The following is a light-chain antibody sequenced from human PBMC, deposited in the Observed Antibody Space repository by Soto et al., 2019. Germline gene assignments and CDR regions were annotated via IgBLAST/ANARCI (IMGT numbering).Light chain of an antibody. CDR2: DVT. V-gene: IGLV2-14*03. CDR1: STDVGAYNY. CDR3: SSYTRSNTYV. J-gene: IGLJ1*01. Sequence: QSALTQPASVSGSPGQSIAISCTGTSTDVGAYNYVSWYQQHPGKAPKLMIYDVTNRPSGVSDRFSGSKSGNTASLTFSGLQAEDEGDYYCSSYTRSNTYVFGTGTKVTVL.